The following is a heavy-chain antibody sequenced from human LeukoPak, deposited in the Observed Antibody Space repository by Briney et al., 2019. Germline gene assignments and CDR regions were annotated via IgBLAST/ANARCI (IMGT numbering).Heavy chain of an antibody. Sequence: PGRSLRLSCAASGFTFSSYGMHWVRQAPGKGLEWVAFIRYDGSNKYYADSVKGRFTISRDNSKNTLYLQMNSLRAEDTAVYYCAKGSRFLSYGDFHLDAFDIWGQGTMVTVSS. V-gene: IGHV3-30*02. J-gene: IGHJ3*02. CDR3: AKGSRFLSYGDFHLDAFDI. CDR2: IRYDGSNK. D-gene: IGHD4-17*01. CDR1: GFTFSSYG.